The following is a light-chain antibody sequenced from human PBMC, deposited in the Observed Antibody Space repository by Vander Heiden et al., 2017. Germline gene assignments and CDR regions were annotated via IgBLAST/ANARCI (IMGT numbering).Light chain of an antibody. J-gene: IGKJ2*01. CDR1: QSISAD. V-gene: IGKV3-11*01. Sequence: EIVLTQSPAILSLSQAERATLSCRASQSISADLAWYQQIPGQAPRLLIYDASNRATGIPARFSGSGSGTDFTLTISNLEPEDFAVYYCQQRNSWPRTFGQGTKVEI. CDR2: DAS. CDR3: QQRNSWPRT.